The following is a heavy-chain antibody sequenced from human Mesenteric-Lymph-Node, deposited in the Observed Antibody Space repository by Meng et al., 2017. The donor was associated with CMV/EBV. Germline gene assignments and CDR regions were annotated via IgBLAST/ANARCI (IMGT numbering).Heavy chain of an antibody. CDR1: GFTFSSYW. V-gene: IGHV3-74*01. D-gene: IGHD2-2*01. CDR2: INSDGSST. CDR3: ARDPDCSSTSCPTNNYYGMDV. Sequence: GESLKISCAASGFTFSSYWMHWVRQAPGKGLVWVSRINSDGSSTSYADSVKDRFTISRDNAKNSLYLQMNSLRAEDTAVYYCARDPDCSSTSCPTNNYYGMDVWGQGTTVTVSS. J-gene: IGHJ6*02.